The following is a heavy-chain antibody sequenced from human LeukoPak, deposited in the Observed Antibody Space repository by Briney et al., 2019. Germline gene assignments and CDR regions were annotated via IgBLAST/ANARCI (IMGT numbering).Heavy chain of an antibody. J-gene: IGHJ4*02. V-gene: IGHV3-20*04. CDR3: AKDRDGYNPMGHDY. Sequence: GVSLRLSCAASGFTFDDYGMSWVRQAPGKGLEWVSGINWNGGSTGYADSVKGRFTISRDNAKNSLYLQMNILRAEDTAVYYCAKDRDGYNPMGHDYCGQGTLVTVSS. D-gene: IGHD5-24*01. CDR1: GFTFDDYG. CDR2: INWNGGST.